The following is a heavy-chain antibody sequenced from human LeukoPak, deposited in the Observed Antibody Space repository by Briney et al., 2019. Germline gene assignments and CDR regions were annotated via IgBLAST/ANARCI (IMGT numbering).Heavy chain of an antibody. CDR1: GGTFSSYA. D-gene: IGHD2-2*02. J-gene: IGHJ6*02. Sequence: SVKVSCKASGGTFSSYAISWVRQAPGQGLEWMGGIIPIFGTANYAQKFQGRVTITADESTSTAYMELSSLRSEDTAVYYCARDNPDIVVVPAAIGNYYYGMDVWGQGTTVTVSS. CDR3: ARDNPDIVVVPAAIGNYYYGMDV. V-gene: IGHV1-69*13. CDR2: IIPIFGTA.